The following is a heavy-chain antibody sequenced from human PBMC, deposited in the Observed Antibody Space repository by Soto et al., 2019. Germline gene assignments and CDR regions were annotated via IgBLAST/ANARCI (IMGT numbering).Heavy chain of an antibody. CDR1: GYSFTSYW. CDR3: ARHSYSSGWKGNYYYYGMDV. CDR2: IYPGDSDT. D-gene: IGHD6-19*01. V-gene: IGHV5-51*01. J-gene: IGHJ6*02. Sequence: PGESLKISCKGSGYSFTSYWIGWVRQMPGKGLEWMGIIYPGDSDTRYSPSFQGQVTISADKSISTAYLQWSSLKASDTAMYYCARHSYSSGWKGNYYYYGMDVWGQGTTVTVSS.